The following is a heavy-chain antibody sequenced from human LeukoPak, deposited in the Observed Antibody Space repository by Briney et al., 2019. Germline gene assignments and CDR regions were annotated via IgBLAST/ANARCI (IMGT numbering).Heavy chain of an antibody. CDR2: ISTSSSYI. J-gene: IGHJ6*03. Sequence: PGGSLRLSCAASGFTFSRYSMNWVRQAPGKGLEWVSSISTSSSYIYYADAMKGRFTISRDNAKNSLYLQMKSLRAEDTAIYYCARDIYPELENYYYYYMDVWGKGPTVTVSS. CDR1: GFTFSRYS. V-gene: IGHV3-21*01. D-gene: IGHD1-14*01. CDR3: ARDIYPELENYYYYYMDV.